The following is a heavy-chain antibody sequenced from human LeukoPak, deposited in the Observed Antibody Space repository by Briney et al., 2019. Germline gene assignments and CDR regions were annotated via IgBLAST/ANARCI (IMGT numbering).Heavy chain of an antibody. J-gene: IGHJ4*02. D-gene: IGHD4-23*01. V-gene: IGHV3-23*01. CDR2: ISGSRAST. Sequence: WVSPISGSRASTYYADSVKARFTISRDNSKNTLYLQMNSLRAEDTAVYYCAKDYGGNPYDYWGQGTLVTVSS. CDR3: AKDYGGNPYDY.